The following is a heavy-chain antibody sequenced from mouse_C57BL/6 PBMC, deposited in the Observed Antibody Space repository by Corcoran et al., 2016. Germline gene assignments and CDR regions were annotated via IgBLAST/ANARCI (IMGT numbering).Heavy chain of an antibody. CDR3: ARGLLRSYYFDY. CDR1: GYTFTDYY. Sequence: QVQLKQSGAELVRPGASVKLSCKASGYTFTDYYINWVKQRPGQGLEWIARIYPGSGNTYYNEKFKGKATLTAEKSSSTAYMQLSSLTSEDSAVYFCARGLLRSYYFDYWGQGTTLTVSS. J-gene: IGHJ2*01. CDR2: IYPGSGNT. D-gene: IGHD1-1*01. V-gene: IGHV1-76*01.